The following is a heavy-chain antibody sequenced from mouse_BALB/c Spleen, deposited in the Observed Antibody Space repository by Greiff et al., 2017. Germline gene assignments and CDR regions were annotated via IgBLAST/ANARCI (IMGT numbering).Heavy chain of an antibody. D-gene: IGHD1-1*01. CDR3: ARDGDSRGYFDV. Sequence: DVKLVESGGGLVQPGGSLRLSCATSGFTFTDYYMSWVRQPPGKALEWLGFIRNKANGYTTEYSASVKGRFTISRDNSQSILYLQMNTLRAEDSATYYCARDGDSRGYFDVWGAGTTVTVSS. CDR2: IRNKANGYTT. J-gene: IGHJ1*01. CDR1: GFTFTDYY. V-gene: IGHV7-3*02.